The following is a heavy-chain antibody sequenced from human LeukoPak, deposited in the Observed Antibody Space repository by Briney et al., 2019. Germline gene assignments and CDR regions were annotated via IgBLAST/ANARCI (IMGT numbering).Heavy chain of an antibody. CDR3: AKFPGFVVVPAAIGYFDY. J-gene: IGHJ4*02. V-gene: IGHV3-23*01. CDR1: GFTFSSYA. CDR2: VSGSGGST. Sequence: GGSLRLSCAASGFTFSSYAMSWVRQAPGKGLEWVSAVSGSGGSTYYADSVRGRFTISRDNSKNTLYLQMNSLRAEDTAVYYCAKFPGFVVVPAAIGYFDYWGQGTLVTVSS. D-gene: IGHD2-2*02.